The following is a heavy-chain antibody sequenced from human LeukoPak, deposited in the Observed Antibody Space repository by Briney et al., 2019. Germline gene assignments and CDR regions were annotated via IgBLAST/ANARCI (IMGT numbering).Heavy chain of an antibody. CDR3: ARAGYYRSGSYRALLDY. J-gene: IGHJ4*02. Sequence: ASVKVSCKASGGTVSSYAISWVRQAPGQGLEWMGGIIAIFGTANYAQKFQGRVTITADESTSTAYTELSSLRTEDTSVYHSARAGYYRSGSYRALLDYWGQGTLVTVSS. CDR1: GGTVSSYA. V-gene: IGHV1-69*13. CDR2: IIAIFGTA. D-gene: IGHD3-10*01.